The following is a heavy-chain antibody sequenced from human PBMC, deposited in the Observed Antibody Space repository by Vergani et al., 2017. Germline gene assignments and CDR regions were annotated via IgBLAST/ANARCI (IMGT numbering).Heavy chain of an antibody. V-gene: IGHV3-48*01. D-gene: IGHD4-17*01. CDR1: GFSFSNSN. Sequence: EVQLVESGGGLVQPGGSLRLSCAASGFSFSNSNMNWVRQAPGKGLEWISYISDRSASIYYAASVRGRFTVSRENARNSLSLQMNSLRAADTAIYYCAKEAIVDYGFYFDHWGQGGLVTVSS. CDR2: ISDRSASI. J-gene: IGHJ4*02. CDR3: AKEAIVDYGFYFDH.